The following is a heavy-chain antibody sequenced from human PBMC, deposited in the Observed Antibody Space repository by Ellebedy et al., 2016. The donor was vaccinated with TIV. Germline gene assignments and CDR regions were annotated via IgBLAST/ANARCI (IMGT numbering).Heavy chain of an antibody. CDR2: ISSSSSYI. CDR3: AREGVQYCSSTSCYFDY. Sequence: GGSLRLXCAASGFTFSSYVMNWVRQAPGKGLEWVSSISSSSSYIYYADSVKGRFTISRDNAKNSLYLQMNSLRAEDTAVYYCAREGVQYCSSTSCYFDYWGQGTLVTVSS. V-gene: IGHV3-21*01. D-gene: IGHD2-2*01. CDR1: GFTFSSYV. J-gene: IGHJ4*02.